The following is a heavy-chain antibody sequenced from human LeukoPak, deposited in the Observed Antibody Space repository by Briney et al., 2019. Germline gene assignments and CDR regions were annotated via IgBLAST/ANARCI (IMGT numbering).Heavy chain of an antibody. CDR3: ARVRYYDSSGYYYDAFDI. CDR2: ISSSGSTI. CDR1: GFTFSDYY. V-gene: IGHV3-11*01. J-gene: IGHJ3*02. D-gene: IGHD3-22*01. Sequence: GGSLRLSCAASGFTFSDYYMSWIRQAPGKGLEWVSYISSSGSTIYYADSVKGRFTISRDNDKNSLYLQMNSLRAEDTAVYYCARVRYYDSSGYYYDAFDIWGQGTMVTVSS.